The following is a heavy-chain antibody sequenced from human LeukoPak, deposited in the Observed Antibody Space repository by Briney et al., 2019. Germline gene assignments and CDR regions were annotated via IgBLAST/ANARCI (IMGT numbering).Heavy chain of an antibody. Sequence: GGSLRLSCAASGFTFSSYAMSWVRQAPGKGLEWVSAISGSGGSTYYADSVKGRFTISRDNSKNTLYLQMNSLRAEDTAVYYCANSPTSGLQPDYWGQGTPVTVSS. V-gene: IGHV3-23*01. CDR2: ISGSGGST. CDR3: ANSPTSGLQPDY. D-gene: IGHD4-11*01. J-gene: IGHJ4*02. CDR1: GFTFSSYA.